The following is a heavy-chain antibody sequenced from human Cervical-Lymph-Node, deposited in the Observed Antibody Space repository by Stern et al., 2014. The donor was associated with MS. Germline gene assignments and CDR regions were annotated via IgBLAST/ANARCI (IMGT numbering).Heavy chain of an antibody. CDR1: GFSLSTTGLG. CDR2: IYWDDQK. V-gene: IGHV2-5*02. Sequence: QVTLKESRPALVKPTQTLTLTCTFSGFSLSTTGLGVGWIRQPPGEALEWLAYIYWDDQKRYSPSLKSRLTITKDTSKNQVVLTLTNVDPVDTATYYCAHRTAGPFDYWGQGTLVTVSS. CDR3: AHRTAGPFDY. J-gene: IGHJ4*02.